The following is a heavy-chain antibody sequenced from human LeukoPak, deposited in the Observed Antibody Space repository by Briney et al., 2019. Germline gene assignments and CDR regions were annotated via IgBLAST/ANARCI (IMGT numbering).Heavy chain of an antibody. V-gene: IGHV4-30-4*01. CDR3: ARGSDSSGYGMDV. CDR2: IYYSGST. CDR1: GGSISSGDYY. Sequence: SQTLSLTCTVSGGSISSGDYYWSWIRQPPGKGLEWIGYIYYSGSTYYNPSLKSRVTISVDTSKNQFSLKLSSVTAADTAVYYCARGSDSSGYGMDVWGQGTTVTASS. J-gene: IGHJ6*02. D-gene: IGHD3-22*01.